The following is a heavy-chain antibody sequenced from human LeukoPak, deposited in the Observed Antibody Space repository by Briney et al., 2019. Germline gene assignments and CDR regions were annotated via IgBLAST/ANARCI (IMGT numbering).Heavy chain of an antibody. V-gene: IGHV3-23*01. CDR1: GFTFSSYA. CDR3: ATPIVIPTIFGVASPAQH. CDR2: ISGSGGST. Sequence: GGSLRLSCAASGFTFSSYAMSWVRQAPGKGLEWVSSISGSGGSTYYADSVKGRFTISRDNSKNTLYLQMNSLRAEDMAVYYCATPIVIPTIFGVASPAQHWGQGTLVTVSS. J-gene: IGHJ1*01. D-gene: IGHD3-3*01.